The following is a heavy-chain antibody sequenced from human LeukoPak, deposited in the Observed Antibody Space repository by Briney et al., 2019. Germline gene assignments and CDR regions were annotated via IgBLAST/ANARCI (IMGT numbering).Heavy chain of an antibody. Sequence: FRTANYAQKFQGRVTITADESTSTAYMELSSLRSEDTAVYYCARGRVAAAGLDYYYGMDVWGQGTTVTVSS. J-gene: IGHJ6*02. CDR3: ARGRVAAAGLDYYYGMDV. CDR2: FRTA. D-gene: IGHD6-13*01. V-gene: IGHV1-69*01.